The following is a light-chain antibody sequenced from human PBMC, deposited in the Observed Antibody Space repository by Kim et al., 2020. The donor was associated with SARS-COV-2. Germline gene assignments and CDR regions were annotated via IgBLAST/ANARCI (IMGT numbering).Light chain of an antibody. CDR2: EDS. CDR1: ALPKKY. J-gene: IGLJ3*02. V-gene: IGLV3-10*01. Sequence: VSPGQTASISCSGDALPKKYAYWYRQKSGHAPVLVIYEDSKRPSGIPERFSGSSSGTMATLTISGAQVEDEADYYCYSTDSSGKRVFGGGTQLTVL. CDR3: YSTDSSGKRV.